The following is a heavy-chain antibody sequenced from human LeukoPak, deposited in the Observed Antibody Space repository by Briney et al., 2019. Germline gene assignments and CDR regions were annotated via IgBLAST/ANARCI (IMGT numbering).Heavy chain of an antibody. D-gene: IGHD1-7*01. V-gene: IGHV3-30*01. CDR1: GFTFSSYA. CDR2: IPYDGSNK. J-gene: IGHJ3*02. CDR3: ARGWGYNWNYGAFDI. Sequence: ARSLRLSCAASGFTFSSYAMNWIRQPPGKGLEWVADIPYDGSNKYYADSVKGRFTISRDNSKNTLYLQMNSLRAEDTAVYYCARGWGYNWNYGAFDIWGQGTMVTVSS.